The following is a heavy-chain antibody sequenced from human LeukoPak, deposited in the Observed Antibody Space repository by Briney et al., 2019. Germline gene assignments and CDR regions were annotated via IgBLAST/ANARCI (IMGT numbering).Heavy chain of an antibody. D-gene: IGHD2-8*01. CDR3: ARGYYCTHGVCYGGDFDN. V-gene: IGHV1-18*04. CDR1: GYTFTGYY. Sequence: ASVKVSCKASGYTFTGYYMHWVRQAPGQGLEWMGWSSPNNGNRNYAQKFQGRVTMTTDTSTATAYMELRSLRSDDTAVYSCARGYYCTHGVCYGGDFDNWGQGTLVTVSS. CDR2: SSPNNGNR. J-gene: IGHJ4*02.